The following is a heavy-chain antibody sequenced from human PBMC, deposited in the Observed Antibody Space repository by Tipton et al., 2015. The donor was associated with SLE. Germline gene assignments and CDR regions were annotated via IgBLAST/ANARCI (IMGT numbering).Heavy chain of an antibody. CDR1: GFTFSSYA. D-gene: IGHD5-24*01. CDR3: AKSRDGYNGDY. Sequence: SLRLSCAASGFTFSSYATSWVRQAPGKGLEWVSTISGSGGNTYYADSVKGRFTISRDNSKNTLYLQMNSLRAEDTAVYYCAKSRDGYNGDYWGQGTLVTVSS. V-gene: IGHV3-23*01. J-gene: IGHJ4*02. CDR2: ISGSGGNT.